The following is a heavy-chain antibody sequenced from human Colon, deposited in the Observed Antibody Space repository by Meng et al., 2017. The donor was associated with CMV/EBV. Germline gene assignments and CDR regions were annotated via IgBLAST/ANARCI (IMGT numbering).Heavy chain of an antibody. CDR3: ARGRGSGTYYYFDY. Sequence: GESLKISCAASGFTFSNYGMHWVRQAPGKGLEWVAFIRYDGSNKYYADSVKGRFTISRDNSKSTLYLQMNSLRAEDTAVYYCARGRGSGTYYYFDYWGQGTLVTVSS. D-gene: IGHD3-10*01. V-gene: IGHV3-30*02. CDR2: IRYDGSNK. J-gene: IGHJ4*02. CDR1: GFTFSNYG.